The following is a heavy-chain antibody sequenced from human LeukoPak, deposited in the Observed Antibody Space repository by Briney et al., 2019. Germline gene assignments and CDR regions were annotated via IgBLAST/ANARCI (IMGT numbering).Heavy chain of an antibody. CDR2: IITICGTA. Sequence: ASVKVSCQASGGTLSSYAISWVRQAPGQGRAWMVRIITICGTANYSQKFQGRVTITADESTSTAYMELSSLRSEDTAVYYCARVLYYDSRGYDYWGQGTLVTVSS. D-gene: IGHD3-22*01. V-gene: IGHV1-69*15. J-gene: IGHJ4*02. CDR3: ARVLYYDSRGYDY. CDR1: GGTLSSYA.